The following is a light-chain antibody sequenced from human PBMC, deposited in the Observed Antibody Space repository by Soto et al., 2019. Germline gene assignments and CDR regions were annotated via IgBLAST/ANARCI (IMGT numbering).Light chain of an antibody. CDR3: YSYAGRNIWV. Sequence: QSVLAQPPSASGSPGQSVTISCTGSGSDIGAYNLVSWYQQHPGKAPKLMIFGVTERPSGVPDRFSGSKSGNTASLTVSGLQADDEAVYYCYSYAGRNIWVFGGGTKLTVL. V-gene: IGLV2-8*01. J-gene: IGLJ3*02. CDR1: GSDIGAYNL. CDR2: GVT.